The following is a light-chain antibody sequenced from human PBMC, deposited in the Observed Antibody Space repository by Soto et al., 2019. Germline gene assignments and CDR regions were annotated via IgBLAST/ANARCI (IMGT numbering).Light chain of an antibody. CDR3: QQYGSSGT. CDR1: QSVSSN. V-gene: IGKV3-20*01. Sequence: EIGTTQSPATRSVSPGERASLSYRASQSVSSNLAWYQQKPGQAPRLLIYGASNRATGIPDRFSGSGSGTDFTLTISRLEPEDFAVYYCQQYGSSGTFGQGTKVDI. CDR2: GAS. J-gene: IGKJ1*01.